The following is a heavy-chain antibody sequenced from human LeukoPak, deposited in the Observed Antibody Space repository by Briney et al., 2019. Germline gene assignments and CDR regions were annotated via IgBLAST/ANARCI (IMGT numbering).Heavy chain of an antibody. J-gene: IGHJ6*03. D-gene: IGHD3-10*01. V-gene: IGHV5-51*01. CDR1: GYSFTSYW. CDR2: IYPGDSDT. CDR3: ARHMGSYYYYMDV. Sequence: GESLKISCKGSGYSFTSYWIGWVRQMPGKGLEWMGIIYPGDSDTRYSPSFQGQVTISADKSISTAYLQWSSMKASDTAMYYCARHMGSYYYYMDVWGKGTTVTVSS.